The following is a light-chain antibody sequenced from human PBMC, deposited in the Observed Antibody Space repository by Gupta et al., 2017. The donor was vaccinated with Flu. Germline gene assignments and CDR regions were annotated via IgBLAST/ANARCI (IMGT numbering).Light chain of an antibody. CDR3: SSYTSSITWV. CDR2: EVS. J-gene: IGLJ3*02. V-gene: IGLV2-14*01. CDR1: SSDVGGHNY. Sequence: QSDLTQPASVSGSPGQSITISCTGTSSDVGGHNYVSWYQQYPGKAPKLMIYEVSNRPSGVSNRFSGSKSGNTASLTISGLQAEDEADYYCSSYTSSITWVFGVGTKLTVL.